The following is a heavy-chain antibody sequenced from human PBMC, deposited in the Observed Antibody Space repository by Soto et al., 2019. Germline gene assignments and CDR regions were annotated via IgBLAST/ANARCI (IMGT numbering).Heavy chain of an antibody. CDR3: ARDAAVGLFDY. CDR1: GYTFTICG. V-gene: IGHV1-18*01. J-gene: IGHJ4*02. Sequence: ASVKVSCKASGYTFTICGIIWVRQAPGQGLEWMGWISAYNGNTNYAQKLQGRVTMTTDTSTSTAYMELRSLRSDDTAVYYCARDAAVGLFDYWGQGTLVTVSS. D-gene: IGHD1-26*01. CDR2: ISAYNGNT.